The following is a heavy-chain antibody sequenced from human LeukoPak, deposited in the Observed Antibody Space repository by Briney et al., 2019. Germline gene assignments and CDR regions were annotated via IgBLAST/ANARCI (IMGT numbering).Heavy chain of an antibody. CDR3: ARREDSSSWYYFDY. Sequence: GESLKISCKVSGNSFTRNWIGWVREMPGKGPGWVGIIYPGDSDTRYSPSFQGQVTISADKSISTAYLQWSSLKASDTAMYYCARREDSSSWYYFDYWGQGTLVTVSS. J-gene: IGHJ4*02. V-gene: IGHV5-51*01. CDR1: GNSFTRNW. CDR2: IYPGDSDT. D-gene: IGHD6-13*01.